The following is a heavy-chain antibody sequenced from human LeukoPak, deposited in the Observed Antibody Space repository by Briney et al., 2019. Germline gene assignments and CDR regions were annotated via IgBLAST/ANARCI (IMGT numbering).Heavy chain of an antibody. CDR1: GFTFSSYA. V-gene: IGHV3-30-3*01. Sequence: PGGSLRLSCAASGFTFSSYAMHWVRQAPGKGLEWVAVISYDGSNKYYADSVKGRFTISRDNSKNTLYLQMNSLRAEDTAVYYCARDHYDSSGYYYPFDYWGQGTLVTVSS. D-gene: IGHD3-22*01. J-gene: IGHJ4*02. CDR3: ARDHYDSSGYYYPFDY. CDR2: ISYDGSNK.